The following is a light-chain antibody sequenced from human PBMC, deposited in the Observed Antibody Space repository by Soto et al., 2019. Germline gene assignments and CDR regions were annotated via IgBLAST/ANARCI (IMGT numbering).Light chain of an antibody. J-gene: IGKJ1*01. CDR3: QQRSNWPPWT. CDR2: DAS. V-gene: IGKV3-11*01. CDR1: QSVRSF. Sequence: EIVLTQSPATLSLSPGERATLSCRASQSVRSFLAWYQHKPGQAPRLLIYDASNRATGIPARFSGSGSGTDFTLTISSLEPEDFAVYYCQQRSNWPPWTFGHGTKVEIK.